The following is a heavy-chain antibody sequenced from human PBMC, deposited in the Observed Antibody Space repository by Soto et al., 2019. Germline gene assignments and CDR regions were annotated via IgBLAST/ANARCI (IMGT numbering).Heavy chain of an antibody. V-gene: IGHV4-31*03. CDR3: GRSPYHYDNSGWPEENAFDI. D-gene: IGHD3-22*01. Sequence: SETLSLTCTVSGDSISSGGYYWSWIRQHPGKGLEWIGSIYYSGSTYYNPSLKSRVTISIDTSKNQFSLKLRSVTAADTAVYYCGRSPYHYDNSGWPEENAFDIWGKGTMFTVSS. J-gene: IGHJ3*02. CDR1: GDSISSGGYY. CDR2: IYYSGST.